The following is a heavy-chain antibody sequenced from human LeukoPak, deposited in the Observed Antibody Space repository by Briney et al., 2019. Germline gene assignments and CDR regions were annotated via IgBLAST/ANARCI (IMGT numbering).Heavy chain of an antibody. CDR2: ISSSGSTI. CDR3: AREWLRRTFDY. V-gene: IGHV3-11*04. Sequence: GGPLRLSCAASGYIFSDYYMSWIRQAPGKGLVWVSYISSSGSTIYHADSVKGRFTISRDNAKNSLYLQMNSLRAEDTAVYYCAREWLRRTFDYWGQGTLVTVSS. J-gene: IGHJ4*02. CDR1: GYIFSDYY. D-gene: IGHD5-12*01.